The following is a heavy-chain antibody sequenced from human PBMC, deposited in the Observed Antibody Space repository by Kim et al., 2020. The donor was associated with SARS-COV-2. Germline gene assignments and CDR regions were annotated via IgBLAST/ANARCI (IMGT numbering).Heavy chain of an antibody. CDR1: GFTFNTYS. J-gene: IGHJ4*02. CDR3: ARDLYGDYAVDY. V-gene: IGHV3-21*01. D-gene: IGHD4-17*01. Sequence: GGSLRLSCAASGFTFNTYSMNWVRQAPGKGLEWVSSISGSSSYIYYADSLKGRFTISRDNAKNSLYLQMNSLRAEDTAVYYCARDLYGDYAVDYWGQGTLVTVSS. CDR2: ISGSSSYI.